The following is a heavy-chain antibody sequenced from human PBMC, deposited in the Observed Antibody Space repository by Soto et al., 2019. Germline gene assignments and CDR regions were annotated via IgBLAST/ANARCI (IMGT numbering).Heavy chain of an antibody. J-gene: IGHJ6*02. Sequence: GASVKVSCKASGYTFTSYYMHWVRQAPGQGLEWMGIINPSGGSTSYAQKFQGRVTMTRDTSTSTVYMELSSLRSEDTAVYYCARDLIVVVPAASIYGMDVWGQGTTVTVSS. CDR3: ARDLIVVVPAASIYGMDV. CDR2: INPSGGST. V-gene: IGHV1-46*01. CDR1: GYTFTSYY. D-gene: IGHD2-2*01.